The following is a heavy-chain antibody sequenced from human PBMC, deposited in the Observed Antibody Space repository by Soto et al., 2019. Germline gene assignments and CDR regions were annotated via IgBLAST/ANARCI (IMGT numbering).Heavy chain of an antibody. Sequence: QVQLVESGGGVVQPGTSLRLSCVGSGFTFRSYVIHWVRQAPGKGLEWVALTSYDGSNIFYGDSVKGRFTISRHNSRNTVELQMDSLTFKDTALYYCARWGTTGGLDVWGQGTLVSVSS. V-gene: IGHV3-33*05. CDR2: TSYDGSNI. D-gene: IGHD3-16*01. J-gene: IGHJ4*02. CDR1: GFTFRSYV. CDR3: ARWGTTGGLDV.